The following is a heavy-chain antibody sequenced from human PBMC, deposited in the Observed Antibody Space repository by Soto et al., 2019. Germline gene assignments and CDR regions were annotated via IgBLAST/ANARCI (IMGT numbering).Heavy chain of an antibody. J-gene: IGHJ6*03. V-gene: IGHV1-18*01. CDR1: GYTFTSYG. CDR2: ISAYNGNT. D-gene: IGHD2-8*01. CDR3: ARTGYCTNGVCYDYYYYYYMDV. Sequence: ASVKVSCKASGYTFTSYGIGWVRQAPGQGLEWMGWISAYNGNTNYAQKLQGRVTMTTDTSTSTAYMELRSLRSDDTAVYYCARTGYCTNGVCYDYYYYYYMDVWGKGTTVTVSS.